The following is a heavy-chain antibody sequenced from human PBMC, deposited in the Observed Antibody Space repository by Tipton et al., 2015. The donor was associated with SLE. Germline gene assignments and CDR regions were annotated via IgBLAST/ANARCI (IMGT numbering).Heavy chain of an antibody. CDR3: EGAATGTNYYMDV. D-gene: IGHD4-17*01. V-gene: IGHV4-38-2*01. Sequence: LRLSCAASGFSLSHYAMSWVRQVPGKGLECIGSISYTGATYYNLSLKSRVTISVDTSKNQFSLKLSSVTAADTAVYYCEGAATGTNYYMDVWGKGTTVTVSS. J-gene: IGHJ6*03. CDR2: ISYTGAT. CDR1: GFSLSHYA.